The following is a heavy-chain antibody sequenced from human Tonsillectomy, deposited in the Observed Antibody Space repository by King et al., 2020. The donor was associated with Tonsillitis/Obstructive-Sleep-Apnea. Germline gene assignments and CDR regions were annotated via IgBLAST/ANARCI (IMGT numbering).Heavy chain of an antibody. CDR3: ARDGGVDAFDM. J-gene: IGHJ3*02. CDR2: IYYSGST. D-gene: IGHD3-10*01. V-gene: IGHV4-59*01. Sequence: VQLQESGPGLVKPSETLSLTCTVSGVSISHYYWSWIRQPPGKGLEWIGYIYYSGSTTYNPSLKSRVNISVDTSKNQFSLRLTSVTAADTAVYYCARDGGVDAFDMWGQGTMVTVSS. CDR1: GVSISHYY.